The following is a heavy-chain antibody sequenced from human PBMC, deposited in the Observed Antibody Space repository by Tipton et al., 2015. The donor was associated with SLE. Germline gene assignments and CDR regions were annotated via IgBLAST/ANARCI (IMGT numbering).Heavy chain of an antibody. CDR1: GDSISSSSYY. CDR2: VYYTGNT. D-gene: IGHD1-1*01. V-gene: IGHV4-39*07. J-gene: IGHJ3*02. Sequence: GLVKPSETLSLTCIVSGDSISSSSYYWGWIRQPPGKGLEWVGTVYYTGNTFYNPSLKSRVTISVDTSKNQFSLKLSSVTAADTAVYYCAKASSNWHAFDIWGQGTMVTVPS. CDR3: AKASSNWHAFDI.